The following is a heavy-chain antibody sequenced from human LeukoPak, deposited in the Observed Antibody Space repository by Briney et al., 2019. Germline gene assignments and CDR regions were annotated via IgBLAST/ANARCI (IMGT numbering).Heavy chain of an antibody. J-gene: IGHJ4*02. CDR1: GFTFSNYW. Sequence: GGSLRLSCAASGFTFSNYWMSWVRQAPGKGLEWVANIKQDGSEKYYVNSVKGRFTISRDDAKNSLYLQMNSLRAEDTAIYYCAREDDWNYEDYWGRGTLVTVSS. D-gene: IGHD1-7*01. CDR2: IKQDGSEK. V-gene: IGHV3-7*01. CDR3: AREDDWNYEDY.